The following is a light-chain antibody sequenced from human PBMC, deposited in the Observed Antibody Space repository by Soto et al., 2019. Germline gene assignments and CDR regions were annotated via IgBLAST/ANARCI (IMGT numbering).Light chain of an antibody. V-gene: IGKV3-20*01. CDR2: GAS. J-gene: IGKJ1*01. CDR1: QSVSRSY. Sequence: EIVLTQSPGTLSLSPGERVTLSCRASQSVSRSYLAWYQQKPGQAPRLLIYGASIRATGIPDRFSGSGSGTDFSLTINKLEPEDFAVYYCQQYGDSPPWTFGQGTKVEIK. CDR3: QQYGDSPPWT.